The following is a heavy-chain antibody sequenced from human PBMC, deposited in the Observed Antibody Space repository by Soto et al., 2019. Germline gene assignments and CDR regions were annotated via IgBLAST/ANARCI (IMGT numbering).Heavy chain of an antibody. Sequence: SETLSLTCTVSGGSISSYYWSWIRQPPGKGLEWIGYIYYSGSTNYNPSLKSRVTRSVDTSKNQFSLKLSSVIAADTAVYYCARDPSIAAADYYYGMDVWGQGTTVTVSS. CDR3: ARDPSIAAADYYYGMDV. CDR2: IYYSGST. J-gene: IGHJ6*02. D-gene: IGHD6-13*01. CDR1: GGSISSYY. V-gene: IGHV4-59*01.